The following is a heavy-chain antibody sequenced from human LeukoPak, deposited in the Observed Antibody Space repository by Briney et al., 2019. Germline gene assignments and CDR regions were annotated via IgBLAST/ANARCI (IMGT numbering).Heavy chain of an antibody. CDR2: ISSSSSYI. Sequence: PGGSLRLSCAASGFTFSSYAMNWVRQAPGKGLEWVSSISSSSSYIYYADSAKGRFTISRDNAKNSLYLQMNSLRAEDTAVYYCARERNYYGSGSPLDYWGQGTLVTVSS. CDR1: GFTFSSYA. CDR3: ARERNYYGSGSPLDY. J-gene: IGHJ4*02. D-gene: IGHD3-10*01. V-gene: IGHV3-21*01.